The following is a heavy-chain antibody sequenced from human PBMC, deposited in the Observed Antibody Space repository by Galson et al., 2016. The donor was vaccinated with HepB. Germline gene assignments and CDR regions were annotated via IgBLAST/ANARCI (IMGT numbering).Heavy chain of an antibody. D-gene: IGHD6-19*01. Sequence: SVKVSCKASGYTFTNFPINWVRQAPGQRLEWMGWINTGNGDTRYSQSFQGRATITRDTSASTAYMEQNTLTSEDTAVYYCVRDPVRGWAPFDYWGQGTLVTVSS. CDR3: VRDPVRGWAPFDY. V-gene: IGHV1-3*04. CDR1: GYTFTNFP. J-gene: IGHJ4*02. CDR2: INTGNGDT.